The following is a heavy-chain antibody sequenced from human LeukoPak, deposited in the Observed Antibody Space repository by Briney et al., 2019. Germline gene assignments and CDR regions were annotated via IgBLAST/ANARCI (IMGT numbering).Heavy chain of an antibody. CDR2: IKPDESEK. J-gene: IGHJ4*02. D-gene: IGHD4-23*01. CDR1: GFTFSSYW. V-gene: IGHV3-7*03. CDR3: ARAPGNPPNY. Sequence: GGSLRLSCAASGFTFSSYWMSWVRQAPGKGLEWVANIKPDESEKYYVGSVKGRFTIPRDNARNSLILQMNSLGVDDTAIYYCARAPGNPPNYWGQGTLVTVSS.